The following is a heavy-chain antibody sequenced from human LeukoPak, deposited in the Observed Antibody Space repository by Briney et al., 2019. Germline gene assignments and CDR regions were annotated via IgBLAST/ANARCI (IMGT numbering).Heavy chain of an antibody. Sequence: SETLSLTCTVSGGSISNYYWSWIRQPPGKGLEWIGYISYSGSTNYNPSLRSRVTISVDTSKNQFSLKLSSVTAADTAVYYCARDSMDTAMGSGFDYWGQGTLVTVSS. CDR2: ISYSGST. CDR3: ARDSMDTAMGSGFDY. D-gene: IGHD5-18*01. CDR1: GGSISNYY. V-gene: IGHV4-59*01. J-gene: IGHJ4*02.